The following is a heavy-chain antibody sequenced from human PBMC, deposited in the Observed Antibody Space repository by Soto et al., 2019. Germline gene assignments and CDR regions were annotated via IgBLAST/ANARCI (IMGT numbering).Heavy chain of an antibody. CDR1: GFSLSTSGVG. CDR2: IYWDDDK. V-gene: IGHV2-5*02. Sequence: QITLKESGPTLVKPTQTLTLTCTFSGFSLSTSGVGVGWIRQPPGKALEWLALIYWDDDKRYSPSLKSRLTITKDTSKNQVVLTMTNMDPVDTATYYCAHRWRVAVAGKKCNWFDPWGQGTLVTVSS. D-gene: IGHD6-19*01. J-gene: IGHJ5*02. CDR3: AHRWRVAVAGKKCNWFDP.